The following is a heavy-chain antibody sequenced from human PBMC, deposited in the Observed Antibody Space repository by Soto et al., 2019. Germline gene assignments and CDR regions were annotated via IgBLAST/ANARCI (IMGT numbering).Heavy chain of an antibody. Sequence: QVQLVQSGAELKKPGASVKVSCTASGYSFTGYYMHWVRQAPGQGLEWMGWINPNSGGTNYAQKFQGWVTMTRDTSISTAYMELSRLRSDDTAVYYCARAGGYYYDRSGYISDGMDVWGQGTTVTVSS. J-gene: IGHJ6*02. V-gene: IGHV1-2*04. CDR2: INPNSGGT. CDR3: ARAGGYYYDRSGYISDGMDV. D-gene: IGHD3-22*01. CDR1: GYSFTGYY.